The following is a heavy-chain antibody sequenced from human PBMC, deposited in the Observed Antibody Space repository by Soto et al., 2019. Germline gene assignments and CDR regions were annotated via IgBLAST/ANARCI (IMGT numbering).Heavy chain of an antibody. CDR2: VTGNADRT. CDR3: ARDCSSSSCSVWKY. CDR1: GFSFSNYA. V-gene: IGHV3-23*01. J-gene: IGHJ4*02. D-gene: IGHD2-2*01. Sequence: EVQLLESGGGLVQPGGSLRLSCAASGFSFSNYAMTWVRQPPGKGLEWVSGVTGNADRTYYADSVKGRFTIFRDNSKNTLYLQMNSLRAEDMAIYSCARDCSSSSCSVWKYWGQGVLVTVSS.